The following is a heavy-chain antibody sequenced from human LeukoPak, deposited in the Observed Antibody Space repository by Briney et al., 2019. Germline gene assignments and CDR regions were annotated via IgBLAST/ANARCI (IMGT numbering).Heavy chain of an antibody. CDR1: GGSISSGSYY. Sequence: SETLSLTCTVSGGSISSGSYYWSWLRQPAGKGLEWIGRIYTSGSTNYNPSLKSRVTISVDTSKNQLSLKLSSVTAADSAMYYCARESDLSNYDRTDYWGQGTLVTVSS. J-gene: IGHJ4*02. CDR2: IYTSGST. CDR3: ARESDLSNYDRTDY. D-gene: IGHD4/OR15-4a*01. V-gene: IGHV4-61*02.